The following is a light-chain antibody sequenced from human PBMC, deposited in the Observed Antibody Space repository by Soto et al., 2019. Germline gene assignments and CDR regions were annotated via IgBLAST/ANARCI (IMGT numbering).Light chain of an antibody. CDR3: SSYTSSISHVV. CDR2: EVS. J-gene: IGLJ2*01. V-gene: IGLV2-14*01. CDR1: SSDIVGYNY. Sequence: QSVLTQPASVSGSPGQSITISCTGTSSDIVGYNYVSWYQQHPGKAPKLMIYEVSNRPSGVSNRFSGSKSGNTASLTISGLQAEDEADYYCSSYTSSISHVVFGGGTKVTVL.